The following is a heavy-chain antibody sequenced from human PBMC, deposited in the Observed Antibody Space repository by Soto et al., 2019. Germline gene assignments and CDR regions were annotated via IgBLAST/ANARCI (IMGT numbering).Heavy chain of an antibody. CDR1: GFTFSSYG. J-gene: IGHJ2*01. D-gene: IGHD1-26*01. V-gene: IGHV3-30*03. CDR3: ASYGGRVGPEGYFDL. CDR2: ISYDGSNK. Sequence: QVQLVESGGGVVQPGRSLRLSCAASGFTFSSYGMHWVRQAPGKGLEWVAVISYDGSNKYYADSVKGRFTISRDNSKNTLYLQMNNLRAEDTAVYYCASYGGRVGPEGYFDLWGRGTLVTVSS.